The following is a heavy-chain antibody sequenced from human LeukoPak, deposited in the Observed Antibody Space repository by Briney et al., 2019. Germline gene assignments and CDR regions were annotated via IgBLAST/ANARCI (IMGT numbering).Heavy chain of an antibody. Sequence: SQTLSLTCAVYGGSFSGYYWSWIRQPPGKGLEWIGEINHSGSTNYNPSLKSRVTISVGTSKNQFSLKLSSVTAADTAVYYCARAEPYYDFWSGYYSDAFDIWGQGTMVTVSS. CDR1: GGSFSGYY. J-gene: IGHJ3*02. V-gene: IGHV4-34*01. CDR2: INHSGST. D-gene: IGHD3-3*01. CDR3: ARAEPYYDFWSGYYSDAFDI.